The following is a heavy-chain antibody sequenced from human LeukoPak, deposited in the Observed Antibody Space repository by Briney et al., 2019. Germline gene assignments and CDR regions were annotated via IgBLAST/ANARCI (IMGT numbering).Heavy chain of an antibody. CDR1: GYTFTSYA. CDR3: ARDSGVMVRGVKGIGDY. J-gene: IGHJ4*02. V-gene: IGHV7-4-1*02. Sequence: ASVKVSCKASGYTFTSYAMNWVRQAPGQGPEWMGWINTNTGNPTYAQGFTGRFVFSLDTSVSTAYLQISSLKAEDTAVYYCARDSGVMVRGVKGIGDYWGQGTLVTVSS. CDR2: INTNTGNP. D-gene: IGHD3-10*01.